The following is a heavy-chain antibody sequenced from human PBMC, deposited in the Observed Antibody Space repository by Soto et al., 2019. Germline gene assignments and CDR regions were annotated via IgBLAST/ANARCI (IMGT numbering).Heavy chain of an antibody. J-gene: IGHJ4*02. D-gene: IGHD3-22*01. CDR2: IWYDGSNK. Sequence: HPGGSLRLTCAASGFTFSSYGMHWVRQAPGKGLEWVAVIWYDGSNKYYADSVKGRFTISRDNSKNTLYLQMNSLRAEDTAVYYCARESTYYYDSSGCSLLYWGQGTLVTVSS. V-gene: IGHV3-33*01. CDR1: GFTFSSYG. CDR3: ARESTYYYDSSGCSLLY.